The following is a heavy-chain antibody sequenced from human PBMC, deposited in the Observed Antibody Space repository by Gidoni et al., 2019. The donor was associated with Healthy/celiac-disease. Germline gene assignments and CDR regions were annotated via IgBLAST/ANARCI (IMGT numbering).Heavy chain of an antibody. Sequence: QVQLQQWGAGLLKPSETLSLTCAVYGGSFSGYYCRWIRQPPGKGLEWIGEINHSGSTNYNPSLKSRVTISVDTSKNQFSLKLRSVTAAYTAVYYCARGRYYFDYWGQGTLVTVSS. CDR3: ARGRYYFDY. V-gene: IGHV4-34*01. CDR2: INHSGST. J-gene: IGHJ4*02. CDR1: GGSFSGYY.